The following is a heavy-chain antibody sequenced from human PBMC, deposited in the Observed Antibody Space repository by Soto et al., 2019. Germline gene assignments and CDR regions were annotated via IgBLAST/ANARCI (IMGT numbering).Heavy chain of an antibody. Sequence: LEILSLTCTVSGGSISGYYWSWIRQPPGKGLEWIGYMYNTGSTDYNPSLKSRVTISVDRSKNQFSLKLSSVTAADTAVYYCARVPDRWGQGTRVTVSS. V-gene: IGHV4-59*12. CDR1: GGSISGYY. J-gene: IGHJ5*02. D-gene: IGHD2-2*01. CDR3: ARVPDR. CDR2: MYNTGST.